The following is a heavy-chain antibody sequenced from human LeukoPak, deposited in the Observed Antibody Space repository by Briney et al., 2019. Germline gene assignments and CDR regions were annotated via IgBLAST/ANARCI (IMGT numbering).Heavy chain of an antibody. D-gene: IGHD2-15*01. CDR1: GASVSNYY. CDR2: FHYSGST. CDR3: ARHHDGGPKLRLDF. Sequence: SSETLPLTCRVSGASVSNYYWSWIRQSPGKGLEWIGFFHYSGSTNYNPSLNSRVTTSIDTSMNQLSLTLDSVTAADTAVYFCARHHDGGPKLRLDFWGLGVLVTVSS. V-gene: IGHV4-59*08. J-gene: IGHJ4*02.